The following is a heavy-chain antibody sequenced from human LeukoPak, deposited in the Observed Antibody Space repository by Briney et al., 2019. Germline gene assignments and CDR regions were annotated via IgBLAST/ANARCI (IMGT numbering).Heavy chain of an antibody. CDR3: ARETNSGSYPDAFDI. V-gene: IGHV3-11*01. CDR2: ISSSGSTI. CDR1: GFTFSDYY. J-gene: IGHJ3*02. Sequence: GGSLRLSCAASGFTFSDYYMSWIRQAPGKGLEWVSYISSSGSTIYYADSVKGRFTISRDNAKNSLYLQMNSLRAEDTAVYYCARETNSGSYPDAFDIWGQGTMVTVSS. D-gene: IGHD1-26*01.